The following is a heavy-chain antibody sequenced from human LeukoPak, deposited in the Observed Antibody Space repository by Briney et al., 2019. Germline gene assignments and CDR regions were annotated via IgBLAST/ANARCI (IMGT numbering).Heavy chain of an antibody. J-gene: IGHJ4*02. CDR2: ISGDGGST. D-gene: IGHD5-24*01. CDR3: AKGGRSRWNQVDY. V-gene: IGHV3-43*02. Sequence: GGSLRLSCAASGFTFDDYAMHWVRQAPGKGLEWVSVISGDGGSTDYADSVKGRFTISRDNSKNSLYLQMNGLRTEDTALYYCAKGGRSRWNQVDYWGQGTLVTVSS. CDR1: GFTFDDYA.